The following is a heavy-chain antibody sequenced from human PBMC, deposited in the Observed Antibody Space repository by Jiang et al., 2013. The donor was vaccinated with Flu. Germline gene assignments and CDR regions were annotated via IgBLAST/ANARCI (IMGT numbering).Heavy chain of an antibody. D-gene: IGHD6-19*01. J-gene: IGHJ5*02. V-gene: IGHV4-4*07. Sequence: GLVKPSETLSLTCTVAGGSITGYYWAWIRQPAGKGLEWIGRIYTSGDTKYNPSLESRVTMSVDRSKNQLSLKLKSATAADTAVYLCARGMQWSSVWNGPSENWFDPWGQGILVTVSS. CDR2: IYTSGDT. CDR3: ARGMQWSSVWNGPSENWFDP. CDR1: GGSITGYY.